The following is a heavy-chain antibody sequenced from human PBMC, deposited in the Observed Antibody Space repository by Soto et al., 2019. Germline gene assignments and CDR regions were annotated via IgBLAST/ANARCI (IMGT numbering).Heavy chain of an antibody. Sequence: QVQLQESGPGLVKPSQTLSLTCTVSGGSFSSGGYWSWIRQHPGRGLEWIGYIYHTGSTNFNPSLKSRVAISIDTSKNQFSPELSSVTAADTAVYYCARDYNSYGFSSWGQGTLVTVSS. CDR1: GGSFSSGGY. J-gene: IGHJ5*02. CDR2: IYHTGST. D-gene: IGHD5-18*01. CDR3: ARDYNSYGFSS. V-gene: IGHV4-31*03.